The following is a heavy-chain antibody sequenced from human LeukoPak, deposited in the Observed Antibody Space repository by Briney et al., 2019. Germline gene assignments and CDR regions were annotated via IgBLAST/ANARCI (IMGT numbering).Heavy chain of an antibody. CDR3: ARDFRWASDY. D-gene: IGHD6-13*01. V-gene: IGHV3-48*01. CDR1: GFTFTSYG. Sequence: GGSLRLSCVASGFTFTSYGMNWLRQAPGKGLQWVAHISDRSYSIYYAESVKGRFTISRDNAKNSIYLQMNGLKTEDTAVYFCARDFRWASDYWGQGTLVTVSS. J-gene: IGHJ4*02. CDR2: ISDRSYSI.